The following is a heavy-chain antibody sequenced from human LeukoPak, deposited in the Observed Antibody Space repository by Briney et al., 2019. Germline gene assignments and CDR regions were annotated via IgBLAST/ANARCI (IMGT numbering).Heavy chain of an antibody. CDR1: GGSFSGYY. D-gene: IGHD1-26*01. CDR3: AREGGATEGGFDY. J-gene: IGHJ4*02. CDR2: INHSGST. V-gene: IGHV4-34*01. Sequence: PSETLSLTCAVYGGSFSGYYWSWIRQPPGKGLEWIGEINHSGSTNYNPSLKSRVTISVDTSKNQFSLKLSSVTAADTAVYYCAREGGATEGGFDYWGQGPVVTVPS.